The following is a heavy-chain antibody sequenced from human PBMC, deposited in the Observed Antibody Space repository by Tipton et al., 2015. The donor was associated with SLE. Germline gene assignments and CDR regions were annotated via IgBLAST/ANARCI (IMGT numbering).Heavy chain of an antibody. J-gene: IGHJ6*02. CDR3: ARDLTGTIGSPIYGLDV. CDR2: MSPNTGNT. Sequence: QSGPEVKKPGASVKVSCKASGYPFTSYDINWVRQATGQGLEWMGWMSPNTGNTVYAQNFQGRVTLTRDTSINTAYMELSSLRSEDTAVYYCARDLTGTIGSPIYGLDVWGQGTTVTVSS. D-gene: IGHD1-1*01. CDR1: GYPFTSYD. V-gene: IGHV1-8*01.